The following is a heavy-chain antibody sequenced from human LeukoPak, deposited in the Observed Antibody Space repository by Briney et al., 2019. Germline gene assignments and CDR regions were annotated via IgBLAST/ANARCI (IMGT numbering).Heavy chain of an antibody. CDR1: GFTFSSYA. CDR3: ARVLLMYSSSFGFDY. Sequence: GRSLRLSCAASGFTFSSYAMHWVRQAPGKGLEWVAVISYDGSNKYYADSVKGRFTISRDNSKNTLYLQMNSLRAEDTAVYYCARVLLMYSSSFGFDYWGQGTLVTVSS. V-gene: IGHV3-30-3*01. CDR2: ISYDGSNK. J-gene: IGHJ4*02. D-gene: IGHD6-6*01.